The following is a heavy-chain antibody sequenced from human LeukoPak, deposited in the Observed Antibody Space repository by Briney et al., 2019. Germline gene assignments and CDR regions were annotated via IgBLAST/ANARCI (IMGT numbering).Heavy chain of an antibody. J-gene: IGHJ5*02. V-gene: IGHV4-34*01. CDR3: ARRLRRTTGWFDP. D-gene: IGHD1-14*01. CDR1: GGSFSGYY. CDR2: INHSGST. Sequence: SETLSLTCAVYGGSFSGYYWSWIRQPPGKGLEWIGEINHSGSTNYNPSLKSRVTISVDTSKNQFSLKLSSVTAADTAVCYCARRLRRTTGWFDPWGQGTLVTVSS.